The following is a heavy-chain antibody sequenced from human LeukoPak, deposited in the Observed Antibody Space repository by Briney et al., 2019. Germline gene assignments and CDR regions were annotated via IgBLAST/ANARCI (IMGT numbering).Heavy chain of an antibody. V-gene: IGHV4-34*01. CDR2: INHSGSP. D-gene: IGHD1-26*01. J-gene: IGHJ4*02. CDR3: ARGGSGSSAPHFDY. Sequence: SETLSLTCAVSGGSFSGYYWSWIREPPGPGLEWIGEINHSGSPNYNPSLKSRVTISVDTSKTQFSLKLSSVTAADTAVYYCARGGSGSSAPHFDYWGQGTLVTVSS. CDR1: GGSFSGYY.